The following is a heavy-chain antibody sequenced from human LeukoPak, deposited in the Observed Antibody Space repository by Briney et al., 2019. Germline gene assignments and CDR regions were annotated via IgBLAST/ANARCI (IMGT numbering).Heavy chain of an antibody. CDR1: GGSISSGSYY. V-gene: IGHV4-61*02. D-gene: IGHD6-19*01. CDR2: IYTSGST. Sequence: KSSPTLSLTCTVSGGSISSGSYYWSWIRQPAGKGLEWIGRIYTSGSTNYNPSLKSRVTISVDTSKNQFSLKLSSVTAADTAVYYCARDVPAAGTMDYWGQGTLVTVSS. J-gene: IGHJ4*02. CDR3: ARDVPAAGTMDY.